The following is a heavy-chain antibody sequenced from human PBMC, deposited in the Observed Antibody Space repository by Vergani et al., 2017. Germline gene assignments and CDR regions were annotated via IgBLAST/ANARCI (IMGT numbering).Heavy chain of an antibody. CDR2: IYPADSDT. Sequence: EVELVQSGPEMRKPGESLKISCKGSEYSFGNYWIGWVRQMPGTGLEWRGIIYPADSDTRYSPSFQGQVTISADKSSSTAFLQWDSLKASDTALYYCARRATYTDSWGQGTLVTVSS. V-gene: IGHV5-51*03. J-gene: IGHJ4*02. CDR3: ARRATYTDS. CDR1: EYSFGNYW.